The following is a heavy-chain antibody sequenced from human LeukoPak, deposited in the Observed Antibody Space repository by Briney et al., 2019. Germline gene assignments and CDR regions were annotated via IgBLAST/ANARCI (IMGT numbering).Heavy chain of an antibody. Sequence: GGSLRLSCAVPGFTFTNAWMNWVRQAPGKGLEGFGRVRAKTDGGTTEYAAPVKGRFSISRDDSTNTVYLQMNSLITEDTAIYYCAADTPVPLAQIDYWGQGALVTVSS. CDR3: AADTPVPLAQIDY. D-gene: IGHD2/OR15-2a*01. V-gene: IGHV3-15*01. CDR2: VRAKTDGGTT. CDR1: GFTFTNAW. J-gene: IGHJ4*02.